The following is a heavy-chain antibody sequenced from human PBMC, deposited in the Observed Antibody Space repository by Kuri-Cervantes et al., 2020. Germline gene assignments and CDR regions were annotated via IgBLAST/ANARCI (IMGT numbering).Heavy chain of an antibody. J-gene: IGHJ4*02. V-gene: IGHV3-30-3*01. CDR1: GFTFSSYA. CDR3: AREPSSSIASPGKFDF. D-gene: IGHD6-13*01. CDR2: ISYDGSNK. Sequence: LSLTCAASGFTFSSYAMHWVRQAPGKGLEWVAVISYDGSNKYYADSVKGRFTISRDNSKNTLYLQMNSLRAEDTAVYYCAREPSSSIASPGKFDFWGQGTLVTVSS.